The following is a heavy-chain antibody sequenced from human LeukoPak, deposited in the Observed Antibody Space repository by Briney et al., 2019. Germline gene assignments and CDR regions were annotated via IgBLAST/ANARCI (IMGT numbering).Heavy chain of an antibody. CDR2: IDSSGNT. CDR1: GGSISSGSYF. V-gene: IGHV4-61*02. Sequence: PSETLSLTCTVSGGSISSGSYFWSWIRQSAGRGLEWIGRIDSSGNTNYNPSLKSRVTMSLDTSKNQFSLKLSSVTAADTAVYYCAKVLRTCGGDCYSGQNAEYLQHWGQGTLVTVSS. CDR3: AKVLRTCGGDCYSGQNAEYLQH. D-gene: IGHD2-21*01. J-gene: IGHJ1*01.